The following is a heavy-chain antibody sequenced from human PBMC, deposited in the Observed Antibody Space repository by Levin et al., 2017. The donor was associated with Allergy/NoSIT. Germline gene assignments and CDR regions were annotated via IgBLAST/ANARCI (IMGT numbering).Heavy chain of an antibody. D-gene: IGHD7-27*01. CDR2: TSYDEKNK. Sequence: TGGSLRLSCGASGFTFSTYAMHWVRQVPGKGLEWVAVTSYDEKNKYYADSVKGRFTISRDNSKNTLYLQMNSLRVEDTAVYYCARDLNWGLHLDYWGQGTLVTVSS. J-gene: IGHJ4*02. CDR3: ARDLNWGLHLDY. CDR1: GFTFSTYA. V-gene: IGHV3-30*04.